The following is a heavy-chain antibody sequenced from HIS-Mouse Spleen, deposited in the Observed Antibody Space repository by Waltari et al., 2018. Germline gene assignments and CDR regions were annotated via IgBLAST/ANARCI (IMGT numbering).Heavy chain of an antibody. CDR3: ARRRGWFDY. J-gene: IGHJ4*02. CDR1: GGSISSSSYY. Sequence: QLQLQESGPGLVKPSETLSLTCTVSGGSISSSSYYWGWIRRPPGKGLEGIGSIYYSGSTSYNPTLKSRVTISVDTSKNQFSLKLSSVTAADTAVYYCARRRGWFDYWGQGTLVTVSS. CDR2: IYYSGST. D-gene: IGHD6-19*01. V-gene: IGHV4-39*01.